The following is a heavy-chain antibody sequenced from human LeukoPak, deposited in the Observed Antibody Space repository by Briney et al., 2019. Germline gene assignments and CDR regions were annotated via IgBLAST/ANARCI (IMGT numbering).Heavy chain of an antibody. V-gene: IGHV4-39*01. Sequence: SETLSLTCTVSGGSISSSKDYWGWIRQPPGKGLEWIGSIYYSENTYYNPSLKSRVSISVDTSKNQFTLKLSSVTAADTAVYYCARRTYSENYWKHFDSWGQGTPVTVSS. J-gene: IGHJ4*02. CDR3: ARRTYSENYWKHFDS. CDR1: GGSISSSKDY. D-gene: IGHD1-26*01. CDR2: IYYSENT.